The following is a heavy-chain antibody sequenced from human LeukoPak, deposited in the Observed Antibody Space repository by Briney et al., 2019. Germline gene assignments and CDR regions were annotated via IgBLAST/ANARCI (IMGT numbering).Heavy chain of an antibody. CDR3: ARVRNKWELQSYYFDY. CDR1: GYTFTSYD. J-gene: IGHJ4*02. V-gene: IGHV1-8*01. D-gene: IGHD1-26*01. CDR2: MNPNSGNT. Sequence: GATVKVSCKASGYTFTSYDINWVRQATGQGLEWMGWMNPNSGNTGYAQKFQGRVTMTRNTSIGTAYMELSSLRSEDTAVYYCARVRNKWELQSYYFDYWGQGTLVTVSS.